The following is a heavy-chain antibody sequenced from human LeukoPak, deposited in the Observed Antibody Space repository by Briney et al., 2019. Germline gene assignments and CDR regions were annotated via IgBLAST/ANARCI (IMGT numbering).Heavy chain of an antibody. V-gene: IGHV3-30*02. J-gene: IGHJ6*03. CDR3: AKDRCSNGVGCYYYYIDV. CDR2: IQYDGSNQ. CDR1: PFTFSSYG. D-gene: IGHD2-8*01. Sequence: GGSLRLSCAASPFTFSSYGMHWVRQAPGKGLEWVAYIQYDGSNQQYADSVKGRFSISRDSSKSILYLQMNSLRAEDTAVYYCAKDRCSNGVGCYYYYIDVWGKGTTVTISS.